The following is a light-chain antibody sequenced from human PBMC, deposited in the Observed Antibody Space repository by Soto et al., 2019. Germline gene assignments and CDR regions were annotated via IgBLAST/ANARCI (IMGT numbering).Light chain of an antibody. CDR3: MQALQTPQMYT. Sequence: DIVMTQSPLSLPVTPGEPASISCRSSQSLLHSNGYNYLDWYLQKPGQSPQLLIYLGSNRASGVTDSFSGSGSGTDFTLKISRAEAEDVGVYYCMQALQTPQMYTFGQGNKLEIK. J-gene: IGKJ2*01. V-gene: IGKV2-28*01. CDR1: QSLLHSNGYNY. CDR2: LGS.